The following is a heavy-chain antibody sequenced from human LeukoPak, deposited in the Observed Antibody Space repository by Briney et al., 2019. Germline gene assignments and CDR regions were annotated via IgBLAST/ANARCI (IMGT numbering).Heavy chain of an antibody. J-gene: IGHJ4*02. CDR3: GRVLYYYDSNGRTPYDY. V-gene: IGHV1-8*01. CDR1: GYTFISYD. CDR2: MNPNSGIT. Sequence: ASVKVSCKASGYTFISYDINWVRQATGQGLEWMGWMNPNSGITGYAQKFQGRVSMTRNTSIGTAYMELSSLKSEDTAVYYCGRVLYYYDSNGRTPYDYWGRGNLVSVSS. D-gene: IGHD3-22*01.